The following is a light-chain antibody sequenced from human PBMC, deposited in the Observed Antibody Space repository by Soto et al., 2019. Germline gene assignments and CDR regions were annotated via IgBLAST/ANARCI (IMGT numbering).Light chain of an antibody. CDR1: QTIGSS. CDR3: HKHNDYSPVT. V-gene: IGKV1-5*01. J-gene: IGKJ2*01. CDR2: DAS. Sequence: DIQMTQSPSTLSASVGDRVTITCRASQTIGSSLAWYQHKPGKAPKLLIFDASTLQTGVSSRFSGSGFGTDFTRTISNLHPYDFTTSYCHKHNDYSPVTFGQGTKLEIK.